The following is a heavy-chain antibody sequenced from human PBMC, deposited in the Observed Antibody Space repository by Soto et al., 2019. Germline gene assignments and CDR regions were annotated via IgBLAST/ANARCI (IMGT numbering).Heavy chain of an antibody. V-gene: IGHV3-23*01. D-gene: IGHD1-1*01. J-gene: IGHJ4*02. Sequence: GGSLRLSCEASGFTFINYAMSWVRQSPGKGLEWVSSISDTGGDSYYADPMDGRFTVSRDNSKNTLYLQINSLRAGDTAIYYCVRDLYRSATMPCLDHWGQGALVTVSS. CDR3: VRDLYRSATMPCLDH. CDR2: ISDTGGDS. CDR1: GFTFINYA.